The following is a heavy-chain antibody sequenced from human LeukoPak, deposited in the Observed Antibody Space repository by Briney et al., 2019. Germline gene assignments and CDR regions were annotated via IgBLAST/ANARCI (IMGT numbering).Heavy chain of an antibody. J-gene: IGHJ4*02. V-gene: IGHV3-23*01. D-gene: IGHD3-16*01. CDR3: AKDSSQGGDYFDS. Sequence: GGSLRLSCAASEFTFSKYAMNWVRQAPGKGLEWVSGINGSGVITFYVDSVEGRFTISRDNSKNTLYLQMNSLRAEDTAIYYCAKDSSQGGDYFDSWGQGTLVTVSS. CDR1: EFTFSKYA. CDR2: INGSGVIT.